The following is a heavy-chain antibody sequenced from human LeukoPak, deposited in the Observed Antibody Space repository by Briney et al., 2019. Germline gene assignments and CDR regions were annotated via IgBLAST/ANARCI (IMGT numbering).Heavy chain of an antibody. CDR3: ARADFYSGYDPVGSDP. CDR1: GYSISSGYY. J-gene: IGHJ5*02. D-gene: IGHD5-12*01. Sequence: PSETLSLTCTVSGYSISSGYYWGWIRQPPGKGLEWIGSIYHSGSTYYNPSLKSRVTISVDTSKNQFSLKLSSVTAADTAVYYCARADFYSGYDPVGSDPWGQGTLVTVSS. CDR2: IYHSGST. V-gene: IGHV4-38-2*02.